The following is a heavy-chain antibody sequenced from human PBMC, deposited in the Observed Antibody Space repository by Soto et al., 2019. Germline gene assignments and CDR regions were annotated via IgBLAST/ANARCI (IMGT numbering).Heavy chain of an antibody. Sequence: SATLSLTCTVSGGSISSYYWSWIRQSPGKGLEWIGYIHYSGSTKSNPSLKSRVTISVDTSRNHVSLKLSSVTAADSAVYFCARARYQLLHPYYYGMDVWGQGTTVTVSS. J-gene: IGHJ6*02. V-gene: IGHV4-59*01. CDR3: ARARYQLLHPYYYGMDV. D-gene: IGHD2-2*01. CDR1: GGSISSYY. CDR2: IHYSGST.